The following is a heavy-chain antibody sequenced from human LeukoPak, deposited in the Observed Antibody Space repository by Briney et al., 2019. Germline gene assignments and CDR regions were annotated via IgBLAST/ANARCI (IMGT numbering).Heavy chain of an antibody. CDR3: ARDRCTGGSCAAFDI. D-gene: IGHD2-15*01. CDR1: GGSISTYY. V-gene: IGHV4-59*01. J-gene: IGHJ3*02. CDR2: IYYTGGT. Sequence: SETLSLTCTVSGGSISTYYWSWIRQPSGKGLEWIGYIYYTGGTNYNPSLKSRVTISVDASKNQFSLKLSSVTAADTAVYYCARDRCTGGSCAAFDIWGQGTVVTVSS.